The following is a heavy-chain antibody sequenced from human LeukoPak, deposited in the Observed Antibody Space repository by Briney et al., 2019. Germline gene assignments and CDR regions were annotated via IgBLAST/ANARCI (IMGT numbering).Heavy chain of an antibody. J-gene: IGHJ6*02. CDR2: ISADNGNT. CDR3: ARDGVSGLRSEYYYYYYGMDV. V-gene: IGHV1-18*01. D-gene: IGHD2-8*01. Sequence: ASVKVSCKASGYTFTSYGISWVQQAPGQGLEWMGWISADNGNTNYAQKLQGRVTMTTDTSTNTAYMELRSLRSDDTAVYYCARDGVSGLRSEYYYYYYGMDVWGQGTTVTVSS. CDR1: GYTFTSYG.